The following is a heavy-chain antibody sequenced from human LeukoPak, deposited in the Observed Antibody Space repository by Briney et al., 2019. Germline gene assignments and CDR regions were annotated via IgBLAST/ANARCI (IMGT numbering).Heavy chain of an antibody. V-gene: IGHV4-34*01. CDR2: INHSGST. D-gene: IGHD1-26*01. Sequence: SETLSLTCAVYGGSFSGYYWSWIRQPPRKGLEWIGEINHSGSTNYNPSLKSRVTISVDTSKNQFSLKLSSVTAADTAVYYCARSTRIVGATTGPDYWGQGTLVTVSS. CDR1: GGSFSGYY. J-gene: IGHJ4*02. CDR3: ARSTRIVGATTGPDY.